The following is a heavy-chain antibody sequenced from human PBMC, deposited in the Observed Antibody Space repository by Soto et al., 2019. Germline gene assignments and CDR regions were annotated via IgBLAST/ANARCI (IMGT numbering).Heavy chain of an antibody. V-gene: IGHV1-18*01. D-gene: IGHD3-10*01. CDR3: ARGVGSGIYYNQYNWFDP. J-gene: IGHJ5*02. Sequence: QVQLVQSGGEVKKPGASGKVSCKASGYTFTTYGISWVRQAPGQGLEGMGWINVYNGNTKYAQKLQGRVTMTTDTSTSTAYMELRSLISDDTAVYYCARGVGSGIYYNQYNWFDPWGQGTLVTVSS. CDR1: GYTFTTYG. CDR2: INVYNGNT.